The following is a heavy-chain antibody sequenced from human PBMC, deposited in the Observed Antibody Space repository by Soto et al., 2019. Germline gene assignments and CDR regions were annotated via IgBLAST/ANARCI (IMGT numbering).Heavy chain of an antibody. CDR2: IYHSGST. J-gene: IGHJ5*02. D-gene: IGHD1-26*01. CDR1: GGSVSSGGYS. V-gene: IGHV4-30-2*01. CDR3: ARTPTP. Sequence: SETLSLTCAVPGGSVSSGGYSWSWIRQPPGKGLEWIGYIYHSGSTYYNPSLKSRVTISVNRSKNQFSLKLSSVTAADTAVYYCARTPTPWGQGTLVTVSS.